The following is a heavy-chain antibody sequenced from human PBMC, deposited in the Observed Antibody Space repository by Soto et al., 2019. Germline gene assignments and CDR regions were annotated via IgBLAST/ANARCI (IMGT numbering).Heavy chain of an antibody. J-gene: IGHJ4*02. CDR2: ISKSGGIT. CDR1: GFTFNNYA. D-gene: IGHD6-19*01. CDR3: ARTNSSGFYFDY. Sequence: GGSLRLSCAASGFTFNNYAMGWVRQAPGRGLEWVSFISKSGGITYHADSVRGRFSISRDNSKNTLFLQMNILRVEDTAVYYCARTNSSGFYFDYWGQGTLVTVSS. V-gene: IGHV3-23*01.